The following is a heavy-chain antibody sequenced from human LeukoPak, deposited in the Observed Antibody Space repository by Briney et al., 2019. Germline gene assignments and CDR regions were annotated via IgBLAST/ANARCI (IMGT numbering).Heavy chain of an antibody. Sequence: PSETLSLTCTVSGGSISSSSYYWGWIRQPPGKGLEWIGSIYYSGSTYYNPSLKSRVTISVDTSKNQFSLKLSSVTAADTAVYYCAREGSAWTSYSHYYFDYWGQGTLVTVSS. CDR3: AREGSAWTSYSHYYFDY. CDR2: IYYSGST. CDR1: GGSISSSSYY. D-gene: IGHD1-26*01. J-gene: IGHJ4*02. V-gene: IGHV4-39*07.